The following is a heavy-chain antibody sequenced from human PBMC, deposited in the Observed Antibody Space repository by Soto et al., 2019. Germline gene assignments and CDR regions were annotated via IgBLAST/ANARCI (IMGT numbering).Heavy chain of an antibody. D-gene: IGHD3-9*01. Sequence: QVQLVESGGGVVQPGRSLRLSCAASGFTFSSYAMHWVRQAPGKGLEWVAVISYDGSNKYYADSVKGRFTISRDNSKNTLYLQMNSLRAEDTAVYYCARDGDYDILTGNDAFDIWGQGTMVTVSS. CDR3: ARDGDYDILTGNDAFDI. CDR2: ISYDGSNK. V-gene: IGHV3-30-3*01. CDR1: GFTFSSYA. J-gene: IGHJ3*02.